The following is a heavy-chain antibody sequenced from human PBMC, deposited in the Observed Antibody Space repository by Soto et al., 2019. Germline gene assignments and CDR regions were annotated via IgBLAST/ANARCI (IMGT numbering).Heavy chain of an antibody. J-gene: IGHJ4*02. CDR1: GGSINSYY. V-gene: IGHV4-59*01. D-gene: IGHD2-21*02. Sequence: SETLSLTGTVSGGSINSYYWSWIRQPPGKGLEWIGYIFYSGSTNHNPSLKSRVTMSVDMSKNQFSLELSSVTAADTAVYYCARVFPTYCGGDCSYFDSWGPGALVTVSS. CDR3: ARVFPTYCGGDCSYFDS. CDR2: IFYSGST.